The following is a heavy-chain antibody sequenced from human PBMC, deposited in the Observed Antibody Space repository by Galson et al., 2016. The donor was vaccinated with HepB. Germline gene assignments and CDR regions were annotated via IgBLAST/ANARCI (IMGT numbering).Heavy chain of an antibody. CDR1: GFIFSDYW. J-gene: IGHJ4*02. CDR3: TRDWYSSSWF. Sequence: SLRLSCAASGFIFSDYWMHWVRQAPGKGLVWVSRINKDGSITEYADSVKGQFTISRDNAKNTLYLQMSSLRAEDTAVYYCTRDWYSSSWFWGQGTLVTVSS. V-gene: IGHV3-74*03. D-gene: IGHD6-13*01. CDR2: INKDGSIT.